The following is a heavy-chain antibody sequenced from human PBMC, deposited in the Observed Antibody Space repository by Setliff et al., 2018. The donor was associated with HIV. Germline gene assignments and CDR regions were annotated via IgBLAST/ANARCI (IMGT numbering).Heavy chain of an antibody. D-gene: IGHD3-10*01. J-gene: IGHJ5*02. CDR2: IYTSGNT. CDR3: ARHSGVASPNWFDP. V-gene: IGHV4-4*09. CDR1: GGSIRSYY. Sequence: SETLSLTCTVSGGSIRSYYWSWIRQPPGKGLEWIGCIYTSGNTNYDPSLKSRVTISVDTSKNQFSLKLASVTAADTAVYYCARHSGVASPNWFDPWGQGTLVTVSS.